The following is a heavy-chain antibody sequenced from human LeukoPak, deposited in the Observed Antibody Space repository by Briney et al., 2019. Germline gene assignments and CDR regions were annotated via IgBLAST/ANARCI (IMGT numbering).Heavy chain of an antibody. Sequence: PGGSLRLSCAASGFTFSSYSMNWVRQAPEKGLEWVSSISSSSSYIYYADSVKGRFTISRDNAKNSLYLQMNSLRAEDTAVYYCARGPNMNGDYWGQGTLVTVSS. CDR2: ISSSSSYI. J-gene: IGHJ4*02. V-gene: IGHV3-21*01. CDR1: GFTFSSYS. CDR3: ARGPNMNGDY. D-gene: IGHD2/OR15-2a*01.